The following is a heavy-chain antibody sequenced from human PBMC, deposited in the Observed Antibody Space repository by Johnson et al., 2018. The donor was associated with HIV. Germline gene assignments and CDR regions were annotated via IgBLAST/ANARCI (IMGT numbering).Heavy chain of an antibody. CDR1: GFTVSSNY. CDR2: IYSGGNT. V-gene: IGHV3-66*02. CDR3: AKDLGEREGEEWASDYYDCGRDLPCQDPRGVVVAFDI. D-gene: IGHD2-21*01. J-gene: IGHJ3*02. Sequence: VQLVESGGGVVQPGGSLRLSCAASGFTVSSNYMSWVRQPPGKGLEWVSVIYSGGNTYYADSVKGRFTISRDNSKGTLYLEMDGLGPDDMALYYCAKDLGEREGEEWASDYYDCGRDLPCQDPRGVVVAFDIWGQGTMVTVSS.